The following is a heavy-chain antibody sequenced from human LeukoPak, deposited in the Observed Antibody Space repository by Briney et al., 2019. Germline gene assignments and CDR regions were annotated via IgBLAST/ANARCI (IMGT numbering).Heavy chain of an antibody. CDR1: GFTFSSYS. CDR3: AKSESPHLHYFDNSGSYRNWFDP. V-gene: IGHV3-9*01. J-gene: IGHJ5*02. D-gene: IGHD3-22*01. Sequence: GGSLRLSCAASGFTFSSYSMNWVRQAPGKGLEWVSGISWNSGSIGYADSVKGRFTISRDNAKNSLYLQMNNLRAEDTAFYYCAKSESPHLHYFDNSGSYRNWFDPWGQGTLVTVSS. CDR2: ISWNSGSI.